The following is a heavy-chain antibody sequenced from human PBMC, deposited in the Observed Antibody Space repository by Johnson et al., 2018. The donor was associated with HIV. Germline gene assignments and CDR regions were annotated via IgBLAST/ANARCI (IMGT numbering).Heavy chain of an antibody. J-gene: IGHJ3*02. CDR3: ARAGRITMIVVALGAFDI. CDR2: IKQDGSEK. CDR1: GFTFSSYW. D-gene: IGHD3-22*01. Sequence: VQLVESGGGLVQPGGSLRLSCAASGFTFSSYWMTWVRQAPGKGLEWVANIKQDGSEKYYVDSVKGRFTISRDNAKNSLYLQMNSLRAENTAVYYCARAGRITMIVVALGAFDIWGQGTMVTVSS. V-gene: IGHV3-7*01.